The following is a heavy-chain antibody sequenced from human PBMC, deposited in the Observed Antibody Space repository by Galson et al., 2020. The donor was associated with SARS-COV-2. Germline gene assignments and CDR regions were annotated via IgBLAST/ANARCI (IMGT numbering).Heavy chain of an antibody. Sequence: GGSLRLSCAASGFYFSSYAMTWVRQAPGKGLEWVSGIADHGGITYYADSVTGRFTISRDNSKNRLYVQMNSLRAEDTAVYYCAKAGRGATWHFEYWGRGTLVTVSP. CDR1: GFYFSSYA. CDR3: AKAGRGATWHFEY. CDR2: IADHGGIT. V-gene: IGHV3-23*01. D-gene: IGHD3-10*01. J-gene: IGHJ4*02.